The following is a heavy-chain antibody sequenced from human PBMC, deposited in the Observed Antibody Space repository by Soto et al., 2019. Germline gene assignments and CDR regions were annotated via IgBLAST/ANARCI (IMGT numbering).Heavy chain of an antibody. V-gene: IGHV4-59*08. CDR1: GGSISSYY. D-gene: IGHD4-17*01. Sequence: QVQLQESGPGLVKPSETLSLTCTVSGGSISSYYWSWIRQPPGKGLEWIGYIYYSGSTNYNPSLKSRVTISVDTSKNQFSLKLSSVTAADTAVYYCARMAVTTDYHYYYYYGMDVWGQGTTVTVSS. J-gene: IGHJ6*02. CDR3: ARMAVTTDYHYYYYYGMDV. CDR2: IYYSGST.